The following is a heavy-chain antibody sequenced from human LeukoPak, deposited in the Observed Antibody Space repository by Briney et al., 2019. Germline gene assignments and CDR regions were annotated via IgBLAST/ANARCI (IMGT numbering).Heavy chain of an antibody. CDR1: GYTFTSYA. CDR2: INAGNGNT. V-gene: IGHV1-3*03. Sequence: GASVTVSCTASGYTFTSYAMHWVRQAPGQRLEWMGWINAGNGNTKYSQEFQGRVTITRDTSASTAYMELSSLRSEDMAVYYCARDAQSGIAVAGGFDYWGQGTLVTVSS. D-gene: IGHD6-19*01. CDR3: ARDAQSGIAVAGGFDY. J-gene: IGHJ4*02.